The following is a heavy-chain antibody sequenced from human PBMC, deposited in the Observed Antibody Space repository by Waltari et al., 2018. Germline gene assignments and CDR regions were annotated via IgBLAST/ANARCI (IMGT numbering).Heavy chain of an antibody. J-gene: IGHJ4*02. Sequence: QVQLQESGPGLVEPSATLSVTCSGSGGSSNTHYWSWIRQPPGKGLEWIGNIYHSGRTYFNPSLQIRVTISVDMSKNQFSLQLSSVTAADTAVYFCARPRSGYSMDHFDSWGQGVLVTVSS. D-gene: IGHD6-13*01. V-gene: IGHV4-59*11. CDR2: IYHSGRT. CDR1: GGSSNTHY. CDR3: ARPRSGYSMDHFDS.